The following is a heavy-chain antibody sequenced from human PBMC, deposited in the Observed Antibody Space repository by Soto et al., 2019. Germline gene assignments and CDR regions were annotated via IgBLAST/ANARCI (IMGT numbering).Heavy chain of an antibody. V-gene: IGHV3-43D*03. CDR2: ISWDGGST. CDR1: GFTFDDYA. J-gene: IGHJ3*02. D-gene: IGHD1-26*01. Sequence: GGSLRLSCAASGFTFDDYAMHWVRQAPGKGLEWVSLISWDGGSTYYADSVKGRFTISRDNSKNSLYLQMNSLRAEDTVLDFCAKNNSGNYAFDIWGQGTMVTVSS. CDR3: AKNNSGNYAFDI.